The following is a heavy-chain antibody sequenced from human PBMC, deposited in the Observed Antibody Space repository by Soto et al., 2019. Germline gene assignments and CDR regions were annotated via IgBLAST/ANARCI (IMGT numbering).Heavy chain of an antibody. D-gene: IGHD6-13*01. J-gene: IGHJ6*02. CDR2: ISYDGSNK. Sequence: QVQLVESGGGVVHPGKSLRLSCAASGFTFSSYGIHWVRQAPGKGLEWVAVISYDGSNKYYADSVKGRVTISRDNSKNTLFLQMNSLRAEDTAVYYCAKDLPAAGTYRDRNYYYYGMDVWGQGTTVTVS. CDR3: AKDLPAAGTYRDRNYYYYGMDV. V-gene: IGHV3-30*18. CDR1: GFTFSSYG.